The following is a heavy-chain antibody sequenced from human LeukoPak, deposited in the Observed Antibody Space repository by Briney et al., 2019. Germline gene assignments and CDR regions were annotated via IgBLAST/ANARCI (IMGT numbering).Heavy chain of an antibody. V-gene: IGHV3-7*01. CDR3: ARDFSRYYYDSSGYPTYFDY. D-gene: IGHD3-22*01. J-gene: IGHJ4*02. CDR1: GFTFSSYW. CDR2: IKQDGSEK. Sequence: GGSLRLSCAASGFTFSSYWMSWVRQAPGKGLEWVANIKQDGSEKYYVDSVKGRFTISRDNAKNSLYLQMNSLSAEDTAVYYCARDFSRYYYDSSGYPTYFDYWGQGTLVTVSS.